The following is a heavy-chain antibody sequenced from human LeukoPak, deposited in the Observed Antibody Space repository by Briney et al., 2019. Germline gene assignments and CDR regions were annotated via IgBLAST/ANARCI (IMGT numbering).Heavy chain of an antibody. V-gene: IGHV4-59*01. CDR2: IYYSGST. CDR1: GGSISSYY. D-gene: IGHD3-22*01. CDR3: ARDGGYDSSGYRLLDY. J-gene: IGHJ4*02. Sequence: PSETLSLTCTVSGGSISSYYWSWIRQPPGKGLGWIGYIYYSGSTNYNPSLKSRVTISVDTSKNQFSLKLSSVTAADTAVYYCARDGGYDSSGYRLLDYWGQGTLVTVSS.